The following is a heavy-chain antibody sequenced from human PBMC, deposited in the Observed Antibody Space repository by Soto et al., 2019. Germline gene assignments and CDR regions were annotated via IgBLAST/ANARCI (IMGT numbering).Heavy chain of an antibody. V-gene: IGHV3-74*01. CDR3: ARVEYPDSPSYDVGSGYLGTYYYYGMGG. CDR2: INSDGSST. J-gene: IGHJ6*02. CDR1: GFTFSSYW. D-gene: IGHD3-3*01. Sequence: LRLSCAASGFTFSSYWMHWVRQAPGKGLAWVSRINSDGSSTSYADSVKGRFTISRDNAKNTLYLQMNSLRAGDTAVYYCARVEYPDSPSYDVGSGYLGTYYYYGMGGWGQGSTFTVSS.